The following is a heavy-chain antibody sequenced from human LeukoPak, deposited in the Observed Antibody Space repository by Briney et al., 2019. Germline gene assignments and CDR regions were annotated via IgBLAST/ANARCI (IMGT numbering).Heavy chain of an antibody. CDR1: GFTFDDYG. D-gene: IGHD6-13*01. V-gene: IGHV3-20*01. J-gene: IGHJ4*02. CDR2: INWNGGST. CDR3: ARDSGKQLGTGIDY. Sequence: GGSLRLSCAASGFTFDDYGMSWVRQALGKGLEWVSGINWNGGSTGYADSVKGRFTISRDNAKNSLYLQMNSLRAEDTALYHCARDSGKQLGTGIDYWGQGTLVTVSS.